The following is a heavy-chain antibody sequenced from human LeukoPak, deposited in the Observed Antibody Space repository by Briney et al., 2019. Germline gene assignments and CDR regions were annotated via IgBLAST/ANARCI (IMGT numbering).Heavy chain of an antibody. J-gene: IGHJ4*02. Sequence: KPSETLSLTCAVYGGSLSDYYWSWIRQSPGKGLEWIGEISHRGRTYYNLSLKSRVTISIDTSKNQFSLKLSSVTAADTAVYYCARWGYYYDRSGYYRTGDFWGQGTLVTVSS. D-gene: IGHD3-22*01. V-gene: IGHV4-34*01. CDR2: ISHRGRT. CDR3: ARWGYYYDRSGYYRTGDF. CDR1: GGSLSDYY.